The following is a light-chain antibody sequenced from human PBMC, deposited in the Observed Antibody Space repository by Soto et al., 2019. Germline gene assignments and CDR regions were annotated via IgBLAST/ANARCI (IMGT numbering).Light chain of an antibody. Sequence: QSALTQPPSASGAPGQSVAISCTGTSSDVGGYNYVSWYQQHPGKAPKRMIYEVNKRPSGVPDRFSGSKSDNTACLTVSGLQAEDEADYYCSSYVGSSQVFGTGTKLTVL. CDR2: EVN. J-gene: IGLJ1*01. CDR3: SSYVGSSQV. CDR1: SSDVGGYNY. V-gene: IGLV2-8*01.